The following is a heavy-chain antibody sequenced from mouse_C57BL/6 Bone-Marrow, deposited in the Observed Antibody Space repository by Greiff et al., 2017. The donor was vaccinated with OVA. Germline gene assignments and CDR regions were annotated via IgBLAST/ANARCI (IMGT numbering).Heavy chain of an antibody. J-gene: IGHJ3*01. D-gene: IGHD1-1*01. CDR3: AGDGYYGGSYPWFAY. CDR1: GYTFTSYW. Sequence: QVQLKQPGAELVKPGASVKLSCKASGYTFTSYWMHWVRQRPGRGLEWIGRIDPNSGGTKYNEKFKSKATLTGDKPSTTPYMQLSSLTSEDSAVYYGAGDGYYGGSYPWFAYWGQGTLVTVSA. V-gene: IGHV1-72*01. CDR2: IDPNSGGT.